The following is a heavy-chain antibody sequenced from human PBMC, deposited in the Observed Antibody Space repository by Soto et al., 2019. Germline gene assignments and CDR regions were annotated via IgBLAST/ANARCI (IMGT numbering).Heavy chain of an antibody. CDR1: GFSLTTSGVG. CDR3: AHRVLRTVSGLVTTTAIYFDF. V-gene: IGHV2-5*02. Sequence: QITLNESGPPLVNPTQTLTLTCTFSGFSLTTSGVGVGWIRQSPGKAPEWLALIYWDDDKRYSPSLKSRLTITKDTSKNQVVLTMANLDPADTATYYCAHRVLRTVSGLVTTTAIYFDFWGQGTPVAVSS. D-gene: IGHD3-3*01. CDR2: IYWDDDK. J-gene: IGHJ4*02.